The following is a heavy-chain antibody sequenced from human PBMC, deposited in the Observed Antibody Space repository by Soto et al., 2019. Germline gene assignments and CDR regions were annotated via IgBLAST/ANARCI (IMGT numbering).Heavy chain of an antibody. CDR1: GFTFTTHA. CDR2: VSGSGGGT. Sequence: EVQLLESGGGLVQPGGSLRLSCATSGFTFTTHAMSWVRQATGKGLEWVSAVSGSGGGTYYADSVRGRFTVSRDISRNTLYLQMNSLRADDTATYYCAKGGFLYATSFIDYWGQGTLVTVSS. D-gene: IGHD2-8*01. V-gene: IGHV3-23*01. J-gene: IGHJ4*02. CDR3: AKGGFLYATSFIDY.